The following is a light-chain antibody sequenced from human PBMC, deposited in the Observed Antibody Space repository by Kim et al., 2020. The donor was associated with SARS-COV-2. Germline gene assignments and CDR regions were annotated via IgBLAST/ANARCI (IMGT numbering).Light chain of an antibody. J-gene: IGKJ3*01. CDR1: QSVRSGY. CDR2: GAS. V-gene: IGKV3D-7*01. Sequence: PGERVTLSCRASQSVRSGYISWFQQKPGQAPRLVIYGASTRATGIPTRFSGSGSGTDFTLTISSLQPEDFAVYYCQQDDKYPASFGPGTKVDIK. CDR3: QQDDKYPAS.